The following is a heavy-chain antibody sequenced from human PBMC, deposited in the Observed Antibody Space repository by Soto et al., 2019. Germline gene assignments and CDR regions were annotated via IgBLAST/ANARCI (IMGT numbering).Heavy chain of an antibody. CDR1: GGSVSNSDYY. CDR3: ARQTGGFGYYFDY. Sequence: SETLSLTCTVSGGSVSNSDYYWGWIRQPPGKELEWVGAVYYSGTTYYMPSLKSRVTISVDTSKNHFSLNLRSVTAADTAVYYCARQTGGFGYYFDYWGQGALVTVSS. V-gene: IGHV4-39*01. J-gene: IGHJ4*02. CDR2: VYYSGTT. D-gene: IGHD3-16*01.